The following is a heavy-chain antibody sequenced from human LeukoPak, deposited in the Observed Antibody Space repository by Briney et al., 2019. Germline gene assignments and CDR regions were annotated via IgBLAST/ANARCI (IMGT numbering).Heavy chain of an antibody. CDR1: GFTFADYA. CDR3: AKGRYCSGGSCYSGFDP. Sequence: GGSLRLSCAASGFTFADYAMHWGRQAPGKGLEWVSGISWNSGSIGYADSVKGRFTISRDNTKNSLYLQMNSLRAEDTALYYCAKGRYCSGGSCYSGFDPWGQGTLVTVSS. D-gene: IGHD2-15*01. CDR2: ISWNSGSI. V-gene: IGHV3-9*01. J-gene: IGHJ5*02.